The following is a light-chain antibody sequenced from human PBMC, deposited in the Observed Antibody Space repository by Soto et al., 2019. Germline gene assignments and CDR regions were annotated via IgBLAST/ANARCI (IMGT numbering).Light chain of an antibody. CDR1: QSIRSY. CDR2: AAS. J-gene: IGKJ1*01. Sequence: DIQLTQSPSSLSSSVGDKVTITCRASQSIRSYLNWVQQKPGKAPKLLIYAASSLQSGVPSRFSGSGSGTDFTLTISSLQPDDCATYYCQQYENYWTFGQGTKVDIK. CDR3: QQYENYWT. V-gene: IGKV1-39*01.